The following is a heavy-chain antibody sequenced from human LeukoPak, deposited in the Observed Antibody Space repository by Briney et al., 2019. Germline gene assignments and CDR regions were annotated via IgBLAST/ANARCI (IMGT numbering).Heavy chain of an antibody. D-gene: IGHD3-16*01. J-gene: IGHJ4*02. CDR3: ARIRPGGAPPDY. CDR1: GGSFSGYY. Sequence: SETLSLTCAVYGGSFSGYYWSWIRQPPGKGLEWIGEINHSGSTNYNPSLKSRVTISVDTSKNQFSLKLSSVTAADTVVYYCARIRPGGAPPDYWGQGTLVTVSS. CDR2: INHSGST. V-gene: IGHV4-34*01.